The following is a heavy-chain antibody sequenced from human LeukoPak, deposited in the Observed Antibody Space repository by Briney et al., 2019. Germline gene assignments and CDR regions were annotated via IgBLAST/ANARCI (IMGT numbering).Heavy chain of an antibody. CDR3: ATDVRFPYYDSSGSFDY. D-gene: IGHD3-22*01. CDR1: GYTLAELS. Sequence: ASVKVSCKVSGYTLAELSMHWVRQAPGKGLEWMGGFDPEDGETIYAQKFQGRVTMTEDTSTDTAYMELSSLRSEDTAVYYCATDVRFPYYDSSGSFDYWGQGTLVTVSS. CDR2: FDPEDGET. J-gene: IGHJ4*02. V-gene: IGHV1-24*01.